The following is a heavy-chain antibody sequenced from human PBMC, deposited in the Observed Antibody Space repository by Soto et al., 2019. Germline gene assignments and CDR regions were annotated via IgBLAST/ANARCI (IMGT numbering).Heavy chain of an antibody. J-gene: IGHJ4*02. CDR3: GRDSSGLDY. Sequence: QVQLVQSGSEVKKPGASVKVSCQASGYTFASHYIHWVRQAPGPGREWMGVINPNCGNTRYAQRFQDRLTLATDTPTNTVYMDLSSLNYDDTAGYYCGRDSSGLDYWGQGTLVIVSS. V-gene: IGHV1-46*01. CDR2: INPNCGNT. CDR1: GYTFASHY. D-gene: IGHD2-15*01.